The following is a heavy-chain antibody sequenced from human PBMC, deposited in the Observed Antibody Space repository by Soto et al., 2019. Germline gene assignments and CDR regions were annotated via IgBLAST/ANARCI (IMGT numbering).Heavy chain of an antibody. CDR2: ISYDGSNK. CDR3: ARDFRELHLYYFDY. J-gene: IGHJ4*02. V-gene: IGHV3-30-3*01. Sequence: LRLSCAASGFTFSSYAMHWVRQAPGKGLEWVAVISYDGSNKYYADSVKGRFTISRDNSKNTLYLQMNSLRAEDTAVYYCARDFRELHLYYFDYWGQGTLVTV. CDR1: GFTFSSYA. D-gene: IGHD1-26*01.